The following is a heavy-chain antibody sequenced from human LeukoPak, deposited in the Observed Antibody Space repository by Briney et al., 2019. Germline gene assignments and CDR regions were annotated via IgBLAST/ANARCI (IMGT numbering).Heavy chain of an antibody. CDR2: FDPEDGET. CDR3: AANRDSSGYYIRDY. V-gene: IGHV1-24*01. D-gene: IGHD3-22*01. CDR1: GYTLTELS. J-gene: IGHJ4*02. Sequence: ASVKVSCKVSGYTLTELSIHWVRQAPGKGLEWMGGFDPEDGETIYAQKFQDRVTMTEDTSTGTAYMELSSLRSEDTAVYYCAANRDSSGYYIRDYWGQGTLVTVSS.